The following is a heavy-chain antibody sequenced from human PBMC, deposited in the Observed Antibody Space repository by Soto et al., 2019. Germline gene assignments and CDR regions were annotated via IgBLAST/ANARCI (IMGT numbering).Heavy chain of an antibody. V-gene: IGHV4-34*01. Sequence: SETLSLTCAVYGGSLSSYYWSWIRQPPGKALEWIGEFNHSGDTNYNPSLKSRVTISVDTSKNQLFLNLSSVTAADTAMYYCARHHVRGRTIAGAAEFWGQGTLVTVSS. CDR1: GGSLSSYY. CDR2: FNHSGDT. CDR3: ARHHVRGRTIAGAAEF. D-gene: IGHD1-26*01. J-gene: IGHJ4*02.